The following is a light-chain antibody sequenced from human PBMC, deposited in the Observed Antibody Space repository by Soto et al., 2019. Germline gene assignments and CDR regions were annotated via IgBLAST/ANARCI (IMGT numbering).Light chain of an antibody. Sequence: QSVLTQPASVSGSPGQSITISCTGTSSDVGGYNYVSWYQQHPGKAPKLMIYEVSNRPSGVSNSFSGSKSGNTASLTISGLQAEDEADYYCSSYTSSSTLVFGEGTQLAVL. CDR3: SSYTSSSTLV. CDR2: EVS. CDR1: SSDVGGYNY. J-gene: IGLJ2*01. V-gene: IGLV2-14*01.